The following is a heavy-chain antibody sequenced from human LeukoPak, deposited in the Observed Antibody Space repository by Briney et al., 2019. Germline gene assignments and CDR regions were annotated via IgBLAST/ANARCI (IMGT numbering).Heavy chain of an antibody. V-gene: IGHV4-34*01. CDR2: INHSGYT. CDR1: GGSFGDFY. CDR3: ARNDYFGINNGMDV. D-gene: IGHD2/OR15-2a*01. Sequence: PSETLSLTCAVSGGSFGDFYWSWTRQPPGKGLEWIGEINHSGYTNYYPSLKSRVTISVDTSKNQFSLRLSSVTAADTAVYYCARNDYFGINNGMDVWGQGTTVTVS. J-gene: IGHJ6*02.